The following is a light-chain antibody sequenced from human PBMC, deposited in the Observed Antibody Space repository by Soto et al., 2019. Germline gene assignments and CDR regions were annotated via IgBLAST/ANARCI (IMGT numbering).Light chain of an antibody. CDR1: SIDVGAYNY. CDR3: SSYTGSSTSYV. CDR2: DVS. J-gene: IGLJ1*01. Sequence: QSVLTQPASVSGSPGQSITISCTGTSIDVGAYNYVSWYQQHPGKAPKLMIYDVSYRPSGVSDRFSGSKSGNTASLTISGLQAEDEGDYYCSSYTGSSTSYVFGNGTKVTVL. V-gene: IGLV2-14*03.